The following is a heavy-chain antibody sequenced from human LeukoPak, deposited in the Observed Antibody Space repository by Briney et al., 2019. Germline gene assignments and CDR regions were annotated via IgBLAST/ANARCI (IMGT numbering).Heavy chain of an antibody. CDR2: IYYSGST. CDR1: GGPISSSSYY. Sequence: SETLSLTCTVSGGPISSSSYYWGWIRQPPGKGLEWIGSIYYSGSTYYNPSLKSRVTISVDTSKNQFSLKLRSVTAADTAVYDCARLASLTLYYFDYWGQGTLVTVSS. J-gene: IGHJ4*02. CDR3: ARLASLTLYYFDY. D-gene: IGHD4-23*01. V-gene: IGHV4-39*07.